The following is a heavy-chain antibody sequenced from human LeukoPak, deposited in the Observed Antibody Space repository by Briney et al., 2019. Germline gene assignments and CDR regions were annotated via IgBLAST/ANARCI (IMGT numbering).Heavy chain of an antibody. V-gene: IGHV3-7*01. CDR3: ARETARWGELPRPLDY. CDR2: IKEDGSDI. CDR1: GFTFSSHW. J-gene: IGHJ4*02. D-gene: IGHD1-26*01. Sequence: PGGSLRLSCAASGFTFSSHWMSWVRQAPGIGLEWVANIKEDGSDIYYVDSVKGRFTISRDNAENSLYLQMNSLRAEDTAVYYCARETARWGELPRPLDYWGQGTLVTVSS.